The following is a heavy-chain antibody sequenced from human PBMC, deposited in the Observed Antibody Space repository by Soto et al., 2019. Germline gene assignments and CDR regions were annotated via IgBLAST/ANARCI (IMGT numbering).Heavy chain of an antibody. V-gene: IGHV1-8*01. J-gene: IGHJ5*02. Sequence: ASLKVSCKASGYIFSNFDINWVRQATGQGLEWLGWMNTNTGNTGYAPKFQGRVSMTRNISINTAYMELSSLRSEDTAVYYCARGRVRKYGSGTLDPWGHGALVTVST. D-gene: IGHD3-10*01. CDR3: ARGRVRKYGSGTLDP. CDR1: GYIFSNFD. CDR2: MNTNTGNT.